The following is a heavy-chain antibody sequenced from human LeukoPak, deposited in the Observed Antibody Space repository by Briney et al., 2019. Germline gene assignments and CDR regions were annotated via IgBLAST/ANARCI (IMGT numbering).Heavy chain of an antibody. CDR3: ARDGAYSYTY. CDR1: GFNFNDYG. Sequence: PGGSLRLSCAASGFNFNDYGMHWVRQAPGKGLEWGAIIWHDGNNKYYADSVRGRFTISRDNSKNTLFLEMNSLRAEDTAVYYCARDGAYSYTYWGQGTLVTVSS. V-gene: IGHV3-33*01. CDR2: IWHDGNNK. D-gene: IGHD5-18*01. J-gene: IGHJ4*02.